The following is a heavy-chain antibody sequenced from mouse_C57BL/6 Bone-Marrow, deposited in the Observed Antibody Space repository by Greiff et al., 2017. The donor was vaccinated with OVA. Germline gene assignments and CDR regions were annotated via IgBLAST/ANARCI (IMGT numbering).Heavy chain of an antibody. J-gene: IGHJ1*03. CDR1: GYTFTSYW. CDR3: TTNYSNLRWYFDV. CDR2: IHPNSGST. Sequence: QVQLQQPGAELVKPGASVKLSCKASGYTFTSYWMHWVKQRPGQGLEWIGMIHPNSGSTNYNEKFKSKATLTVDKSSSTAYLQLSSLTSEDTAVYYCTTNYSNLRWYFDVWGTGTTVTVSS. V-gene: IGHV1-64*01. D-gene: IGHD2-5*01.